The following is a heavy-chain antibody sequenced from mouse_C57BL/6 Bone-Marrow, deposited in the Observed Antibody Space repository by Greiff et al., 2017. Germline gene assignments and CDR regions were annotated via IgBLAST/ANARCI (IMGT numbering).Heavy chain of an antibody. D-gene: IGHD3-1*01. CDR1: GFNIKDDY. J-gene: IGHJ2*01. CDR2: IDPENGDT. V-gene: IGHV14-4*01. CDR3: TTSGLYFDY. Sequence: EVQLQQSGAELVRPGASVKLSCTASGFNIKDDYMHWVKQRPEQGLEWIGWIDPENGDTEYASKFQGKATITADTSSNTAYLQISSLTSEDTAVYYCTTSGLYFDYWGQGTTLTVSS.